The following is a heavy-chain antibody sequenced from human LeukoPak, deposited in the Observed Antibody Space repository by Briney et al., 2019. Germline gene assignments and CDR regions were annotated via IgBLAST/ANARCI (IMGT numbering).Heavy chain of an antibody. D-gene: IGHD6-13*01. J-gene: IGHJ5*02. Sequence: ASVKVSCKVSGYTLTELSMHWVRQAPGKGLEWMGGFDPEDGETIYAQKFQGRVTMTEDTSTDTAYMELSSLRSDDTAVYYCARDLKRITGQQLGEYNWFDPWGQGTLVTVSS. V-gene: IGHV1-24*01. CDR2: FDPEDGET. CDR3: ARDLKRITGQQLGEYNWFDP. CDR1: GYTLTELS.